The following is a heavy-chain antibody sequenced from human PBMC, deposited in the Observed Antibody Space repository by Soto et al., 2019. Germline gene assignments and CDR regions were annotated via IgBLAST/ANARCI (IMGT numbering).Heavy chain of an antibody. CDR3: TTDLPTLIPQVDY. Sequence: PGGSLILSCAASGFTFNSAWLNWVRQAPGKGLEFVGRIKSKVDGGTTDYAAPVKGRFTISRDDSKDTLYLQMNNLKTEDTAVYYCTTDLPTLIPQVDYWGPGTLVTVSS. J-gene: IGHJ4*02. D-gene: IGHD4-4*01. CDR2: IKSKVDGGTT. V-gene: IGHV3-15*07. CDR1: GFTFNSAW.